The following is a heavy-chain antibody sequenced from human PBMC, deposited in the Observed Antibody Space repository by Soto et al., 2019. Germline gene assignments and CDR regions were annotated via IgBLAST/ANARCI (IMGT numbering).Heavy chain of an antibody. CDR3: ARDSHSGSHDAPFLDY. J-gene: IGHJ4*02. CDR2: ISYDGSNK. CDR1: GFTFSTYA. V-gene: IGHV3-30-3*01. Sequence: QVHLVESGGGVVQPGRSLRLSCAASGFTFSTYAIHWVRQAPGKGLEWVAVISYDGSNKYYADSVEGRFTVSRDDSKNTLYLQMSSLKSEDTAVYFCARDSHSGSHDAPFLDYWGQGTLVTVSS. D-gene: IGHD1-26*01.